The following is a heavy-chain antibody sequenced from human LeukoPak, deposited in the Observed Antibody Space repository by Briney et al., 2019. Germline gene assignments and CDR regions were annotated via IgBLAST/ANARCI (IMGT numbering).Heavy chain of an antibody. CDR2: IYYSGST. D-gene: IGHD3-22*01. CDR1: GGSISSYY. Sequence: SETLSLTCTVSGGSISSYYWSRIRQPPGKGLEWIGYIYYSGSTNYNPSLKSRVTISVDTSKNQFSLKLSSVTAADTAVYYCARGDYYDSRGVGYWGQGTLVTVSS. V-gene: IGHV4-59*01. CDR3: ARGDYYDSRGVGY. J-gene: IGHJ4*02.